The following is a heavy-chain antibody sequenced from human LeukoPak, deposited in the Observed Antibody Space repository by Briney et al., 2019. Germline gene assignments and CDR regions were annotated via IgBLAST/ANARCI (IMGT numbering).Heavy chain of an antibody. Sequence: DPGGSLRLSCAASGFTFSNHWMHWVRQVPGKGPMWVSRIDGGASSTSYADSVKGRFSISRDNAKSTLYLLMNSLRAEDTAVYYCARGPGSSGGAYVGDYWGHGTQVTVSS. J-gene: IGHJ4*01. V-gene: IGHV3-74*01. CDR2: IDGGASST. CDR1: GFTFSNHW. D-gene: IGHD3-22*01. CDR3: ARGPGSSGGAYVGDY.